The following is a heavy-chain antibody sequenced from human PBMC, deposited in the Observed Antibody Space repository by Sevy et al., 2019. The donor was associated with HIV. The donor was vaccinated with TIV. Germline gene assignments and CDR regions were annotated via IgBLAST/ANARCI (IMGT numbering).Heavy chain of an antibody. CDR3: AADRGEDYCSGNSCQRHYYYGLDV. Sequence: ASVKVSCKVSGYRLIEVSMHWVRQAPGKGLEWMGHLDPEDGETIYAQNFQGRVTMTEDTSTDTAYTEVRSLRSEDTAVYYCAADRGEDYCSGNSCQRHYYYGLDVWGQGTTVTVSS. CDR1: GYRLIEVS. CDR2: LDPEDGET. V-gene: IGHV1-24*01. D-gene: IGHD2-15*01. J-gene: IGHJ6*02.